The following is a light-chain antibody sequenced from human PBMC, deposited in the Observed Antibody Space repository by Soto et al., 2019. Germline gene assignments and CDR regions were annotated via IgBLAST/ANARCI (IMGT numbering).Light chain of an antibody. J-gene: IGKJ1*01. Sequence: DIQMTQSPSSLSASVGDRVTITCRASQGIRNDLGWYQQKPGKAPKRLIYKASTLKSGVPSRFSGSGSGTDFTLTISRLEPEDFAVYYCQQYGSSPKTFGQGTKVDIK. CDR3: QQYGSSPKT. CDR1: QGIRND. V-gene: IGKV1-17*01. CDR2: KAS.